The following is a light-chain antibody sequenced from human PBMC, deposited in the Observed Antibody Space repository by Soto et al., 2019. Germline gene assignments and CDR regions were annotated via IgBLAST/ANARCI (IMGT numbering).Light chain of an antibody. CDR1: NSNIASNT. Sequence: QSVLTQHPSASETPGQTVSISCSGSNSNIASNTVNWYQHLPGTAPKLLIYYNNQRPSGVPDRFSGSKSGTSASLAISGLQSEDESDYYCAAWDDTLKRYVFGTGTKVTAL. CDR2: YNN. J-gene: IGLJ1*01. CDR3: AAWDDTLKRYV. V-gene: IGLV1-44*01.